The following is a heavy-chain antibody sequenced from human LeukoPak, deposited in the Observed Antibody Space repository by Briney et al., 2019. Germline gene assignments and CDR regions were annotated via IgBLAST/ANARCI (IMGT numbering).Heavy chain of an antibody. J-gene: IGHJ6*03. Sequence: GGSLRLSCAASGFTFSDYYMSWIRQAPGKGLEWVSYISSSGSTIYYADSVKGRFTIPRDNAKNSLYLQMNSLRAEDTAVYYCARAGYCSSTSCYYYYYMDVWGKGTTVTVSS. CDR2: ISSSGSTI. V-gene: IGHV3-11*04. D-gene: IGHD2-2*01. CDR3: ARAGYCSSTSCYYYYYMDV. CDR1: GFTFSDYY.